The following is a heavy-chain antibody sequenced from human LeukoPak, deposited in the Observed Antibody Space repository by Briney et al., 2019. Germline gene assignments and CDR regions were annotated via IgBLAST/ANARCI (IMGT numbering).Heavy chain of an antibody. D-gene: IGHD5-18*01. J-gene: IGHJ1*01. V-gene: IGHV3-23*01. CDR3: AKDQGIQLWLKYFQH. CDR1: GFTFNNHA. Sequence: PGGSLRLSCAASGFTFNNHAMTWVRQAPGKGLEWVSAISGSGGTTLYADSVKGRFTISRDNSKSTLYLQMNSLRAEDTAVYYCAKDQGIQLWLKYFQHWGQGTLVTVSS. CDR2: ISGSGGTT.